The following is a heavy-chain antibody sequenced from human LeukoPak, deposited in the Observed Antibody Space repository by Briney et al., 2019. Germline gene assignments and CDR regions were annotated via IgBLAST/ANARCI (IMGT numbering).Heavy chain of an antibody. CDR1: GFTFSSYA. Sequence: GGSLRLSCAASGFTFSSYAMSWVRQAPGKGLEWVSTISGSGGSTYYADSVKGRFTISRDNSKNTLYLQMNSLRAEDTAVYYCAKEGSEYCSSTSCYPIDYWGQGTLVTVSS. CDR2: ISGSGGST. CDR3: AKEGSEYCSSTSCYPIDY. J-gene: IGHJ4*02. D-gene: IGHD2-2*01. V-gene: IGHV3-23*01.